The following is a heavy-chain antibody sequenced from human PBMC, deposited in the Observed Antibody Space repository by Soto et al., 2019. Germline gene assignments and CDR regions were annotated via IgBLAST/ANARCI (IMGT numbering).Heavy chain of an antibody. Sequence: SGGSLRLSCAASGFTFSSYAMHWVRQAPGKGLEWVAVISYDGSINYYVDSVMGRFTISRDNSNNTLYLQMNSLRAEDTAVYYCARERSYYYDSSGYYYPHDAFDIWGQGTMVTVSS. CDR3: ARERSYYYDSSGYYYPHDAFDI. J-gene: IGHJ3*02. V-gene: IGHV3-30-3*01. CDR2: ISYDGSIN. CDR1: GFTFSSYA. D-gene: IGHD3-22*01.